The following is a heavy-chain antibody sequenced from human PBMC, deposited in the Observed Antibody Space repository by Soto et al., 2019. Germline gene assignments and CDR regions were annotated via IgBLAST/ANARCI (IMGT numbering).Heavy chain of an antibody. V-gene: IGHV1-3*01. CDR3: AIFLFGLVPDYYDLMCV. CDR1: GDTFTTYA. Sequence: ASEKVACKASGDTFTTYAIHWVRQAPGQRHEWMGWINAANGNTKYSQTFQDRVTFTRDKSASTAYMELSSLRSEDTSVFFFAIFLFGLVPDYYDLMCVWGRGSTVTVSS. CDR2: INAANGNT. J-gene: IGHJ6*02. D-gene: IGHD3-3*01.